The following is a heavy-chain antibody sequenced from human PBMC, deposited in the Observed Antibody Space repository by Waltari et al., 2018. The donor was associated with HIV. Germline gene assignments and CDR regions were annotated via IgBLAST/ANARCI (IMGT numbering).Heavy chain of an antibody. V-gene: IGHV3-66*01. D-gene: IGHD3-22*01. CDR3: ARGISMIVVVNQNQWGAFDI. J-gene: IGHJ3*02. CDR1: GFTVISNY. Sequence: VQLVESGGGLVQPGGSLRLSCAASGFTVISNYLNWVRLAPGQGLEWVSVIYSGGNTYYADSVKGRFTISRDNSKNTLYLQMNSLRAEDTAVYYCARGISMIVVVNQNQWGAFDIWGQGTMVTVSS. CDR2: IYSGGNT.